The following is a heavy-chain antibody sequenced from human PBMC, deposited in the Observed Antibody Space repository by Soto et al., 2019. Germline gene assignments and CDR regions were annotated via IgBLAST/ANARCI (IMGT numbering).Heavy chain of an antibody. D-gene: IGHD1-20*01. CDR1: GGSISSGDDF. V-gene: IGHV4-30-4*01. CDR2: IYYSGST. J-gene: IGHJ6*02. CDR3: ARDRAKWKDYYYYGMDV. Sequence: SETLSLTCTVSGGSISSGDDFWTWIRQPPGNGLEWIGYIYYSGSTYYNPSLKSRLTMSVDTSKNQFSLKLSPVTAADTAVYYCARDRAKWKDYYYYGMDVWGQGTTVTVSS.